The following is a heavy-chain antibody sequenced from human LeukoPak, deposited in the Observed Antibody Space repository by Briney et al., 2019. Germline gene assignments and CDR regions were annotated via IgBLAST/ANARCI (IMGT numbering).Heavy chain of an antibody. D-gene: IGHD4-23*01. V-gene: IGHV4-59*08. CDR2: ISNTGST. CDR1: GGSISSYY. J-gene: IGHJ4*02. Sequence: KPSETLSLTCTVSGGSISSYYWSWIRQPPGKGLEWIGYISNTGSTNYNPSLKSRVTISGDTPKNQFSLKLTSVTAADTAVYYCAADYGGFDTLDYWGQGALVTVSS. CDR3: AADYGGFDTLDY.